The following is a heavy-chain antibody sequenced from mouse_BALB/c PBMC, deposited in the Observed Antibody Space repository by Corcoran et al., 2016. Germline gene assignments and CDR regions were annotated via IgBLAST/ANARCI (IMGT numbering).Heavy chain of an antibody. Sequence: EVQLQQSGAELVKPGASVKLSCTASGFNIKDTYMHWVKQRPEQGLEWIGRIDPANGNTKYDPKFQGKATITADTSSNTAYLQLSSLTSEDTAVYYCANWDWDFDVWAAGTTVTVSS. CDR2: IDPANGNT. J-gene: IGHJ1*01. CDR3: ANWDWDFDV. CDR1: GFNIKDTY. D-gene: IGHD4-1*01. V-gene: IGHV14-3*02.